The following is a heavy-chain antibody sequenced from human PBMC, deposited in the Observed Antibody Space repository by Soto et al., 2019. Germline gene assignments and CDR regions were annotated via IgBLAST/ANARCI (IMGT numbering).Heavy chain of an antibody. V-gene: IGHV4-59*01. CDR1: GCSISSYY. CDR3: ARVLSDYEDYGMDV. CDR2: IYYSGST. D-gene: IGHD4-17*01. J-gene: IGHJ6*02. Sequence: SETLSLTCTVSGCSISSYYWSWIRQPPGKGLEWIGYIYYSGSTNYNPSLKSRVTISVDTSKNQFSLKLSSVTATDTAVYYCARVLSDYEDYGMDVWGQGTTVTVSS.